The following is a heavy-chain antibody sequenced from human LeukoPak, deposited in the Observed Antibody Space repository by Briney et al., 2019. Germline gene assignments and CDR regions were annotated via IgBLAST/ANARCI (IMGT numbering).Heavy chain of an antibody. J-gene: IGHJ2*01. CDR2: IYYSGST. CDR1: GGSISGYY. D-gene: IGHD4-23*01. V-gene: IGHV4-59*01. Sequence: SETLSLTCTVSGGSISGYYYNWIRQPPGKGLEWIGYIYYSGSTNYNPSLKSRVTISLDTSKNQFSLKLSSVTTADTAVYYCARSVVTLYWYYDLWGRGTLVTVSS. CDR3: ARSVVTLYWYYDL.